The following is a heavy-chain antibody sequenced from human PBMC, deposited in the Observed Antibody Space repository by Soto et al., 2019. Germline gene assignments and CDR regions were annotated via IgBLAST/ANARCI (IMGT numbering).Heavy chain of an antibody. CDR2: VSYDGTNQ. J-gene: IGHJ2*01. D-gene: IGHD3-10*01. CDR3: AREGGTPSGRAWYFES. CDR1: GFTFSNYA. V-gene: IGHV3-30-3*01. Sequence: QVQLVESGGGVVQPGRSLRLSCAASGFTFSNYAMHWVRQTPGKGLEWVAIVSYDGTNQYYADSVEGRFTISRDNSEKTLYLPISSRRAEDTALYYCAREGGTPSGRAWYFESWGRGTRLTVSS.